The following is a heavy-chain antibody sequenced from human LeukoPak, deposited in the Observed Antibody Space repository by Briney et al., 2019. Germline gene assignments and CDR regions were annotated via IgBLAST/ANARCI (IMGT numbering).Heavy chain of an antibody. Sequence: ASVKVSXKASGYTFTSYYMHWMRQAPGQGLEWIGIINPSGGSTSYAQKFQGRVTMTRDTSTSTVYMELSGLRSEGTAVYYCARVHSSLRYFDWLYPGGGYFDYWGQGTLVTVSS. V-gene: IGHV1-46*03. CDR3: ARVHSSLRYFDWLYPGGGYFDY. CDR2: INPSGGST. CDR1: GYTFTSYY. J-gene: IGHJ4*02. D-gene: IGHD3-9*01.